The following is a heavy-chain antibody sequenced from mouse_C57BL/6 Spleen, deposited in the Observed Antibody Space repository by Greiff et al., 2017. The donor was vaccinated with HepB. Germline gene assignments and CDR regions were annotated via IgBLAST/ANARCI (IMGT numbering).Heavy chain of an antibody. J-gene: IGHJ1*03. CDR1: GFTFSSYA. V-gene: IGHV5-4*01. CDR2: ISDGGSYT. D-gene: IGHD4-1*01. CDR3: ARDRGQTGGSYWYFDV. Sequence: EVQLVESGGGLVKPGGSLKLSCAASGFTFSSYAMSWVRQTPEKRLEWVATISDGGSYTYYPDNVKGRFTISRDNAKNTLYLQMSQLKSEDTAMYYCARDRGQTGGSYWYFDVWGTGTTVTVSS.